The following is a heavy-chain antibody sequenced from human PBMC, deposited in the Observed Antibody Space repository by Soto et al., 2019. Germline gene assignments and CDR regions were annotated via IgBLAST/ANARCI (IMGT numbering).Heavy chain of an antibody. D-gene: IGHD1-26*01. CDR1: GGSISSGGYS. CDR3: XAGXXLPRYY. J-gene: IGHJ4*02. V-gene: IGHV4-30-2*01. Sequence: QLQLQESGSGLVKPSQTLSLTCAVSGGSISSGGYSWSWIRQPPGKGRERIGDIYHSGSTYYKASLKSRVTISVDRSKNQFSLKXSSVXAADTAXYXXXAGXXLPRYYWGQGTLVTVSS. CDR2: IYHSGST.